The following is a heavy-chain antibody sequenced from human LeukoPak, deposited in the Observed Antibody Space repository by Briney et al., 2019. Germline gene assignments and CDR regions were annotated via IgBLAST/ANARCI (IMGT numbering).Heavy chain of an antibody. D-gene: IGHD3-10*01. CDR1: GGSISSGNYY. Sequence: PSETLSLTCTVSGGSISSGNYYWSWIRQPPGKGLEWIGYIYYSGSTFYNPSLKSRVTISVDTSKNQFSLKLRSVTAADTAVYYCATVAVIRGVTYFDYWGQGTLVTVSS. CDR3: ATVAVIRGVTYFDY. V-gene: IGHV4-30-4*02. CDR2: IYYSGST. J-gene: IGHJ4*02.